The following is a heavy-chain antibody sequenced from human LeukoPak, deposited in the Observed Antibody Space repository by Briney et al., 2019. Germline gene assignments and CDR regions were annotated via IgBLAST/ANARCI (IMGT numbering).Heavy chain of an antibody. CDR1: GFTFNSYG. D-gene: IGHD2-2*01. Sequence: GRSLRLFCAASGFTFNSYGMHWVRQAPGKGLEWLAVIYYDGSDKFYGDSVKGRFTISRDNSKNTLYLQMNSLRAEDTAVYYCARGGLTAAAIDYWGQGTLVTVSS. CDR2: IYYDGSDK. V-gene: IGHV3-33*01. CDR3: ARGGLTAAAIDY. J-gene: IGHJ4*02.